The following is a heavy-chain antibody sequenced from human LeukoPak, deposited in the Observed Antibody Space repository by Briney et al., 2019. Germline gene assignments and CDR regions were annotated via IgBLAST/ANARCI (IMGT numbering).Heavy chain of an antibody. CDR1: GGSISSYY. D-gene: IGHD4-17*01. CDR2: IYYSGST. J-gene: IGHJ4*02. CDR3: ARTEGPTDYGDYFDY. Sequence: PSETLSLTCTVSGGSISSYYWSRIRQPPGKGLEWIGYIYYSGSTNYNPSLKSRVTISVDTSKNQFSLKLSSVTAADTAVYYCARTEGPTDYGDYFDYWGQGTLVTVSS. V-gene: IGHV4-59*01.